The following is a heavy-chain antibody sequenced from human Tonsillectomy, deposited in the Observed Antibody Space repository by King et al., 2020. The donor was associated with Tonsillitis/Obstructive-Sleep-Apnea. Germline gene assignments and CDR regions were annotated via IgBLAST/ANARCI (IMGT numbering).Heavy chain of an antibody. Sequence: VQLVESGSELKKPGASVKVSCKASGYTFTSYAMNWVRQAPGQGLEWMGWINTNTGNPTYAQGFTGRFVFSLDTSVSTAYLRISSLKAEDTAVYYCAPEVGYCTNGVCYHPTESFQPWGQGTLVTVSS. CDR1: GYTFTSYA. V-gene: IGHV7-4-1*02. CDR2: INTNTGNP. J-gene: IGHJ1*01. D-gene: IGHD2-8*01. CDR3: APEVGYCTNGVCYHPTESFQP.